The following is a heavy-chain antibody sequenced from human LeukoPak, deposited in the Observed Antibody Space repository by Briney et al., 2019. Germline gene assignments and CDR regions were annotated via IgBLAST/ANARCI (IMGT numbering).Heavy chain of an antibody. Sequence: SVKVSCKASGGTFSSYAISWVRQAPGQGPEWMGGIIPIFGTANYAQKFQGRVTITADESTSTAYMELSSLRSEDTAVYYCARAQYYYDSSGYYYLQFDYWGQGTLVTVSS. V-gene: IGHV1-69*13. CDR1: GGTFSSYA. D-gene: IGHD3-22*01. J-gene: IGHJ4*02. CDR3: ARAQYYYDSSGYYYLQFDY. CDR2: IIPIFGTA.